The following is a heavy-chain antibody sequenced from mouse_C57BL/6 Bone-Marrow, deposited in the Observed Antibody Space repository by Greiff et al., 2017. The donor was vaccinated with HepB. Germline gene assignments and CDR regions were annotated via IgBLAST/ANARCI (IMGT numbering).Heavy chain of an antibody. CDR2: IDPENGDT. J-gene: IGHJ3*01. Sequence: EVQGVESGAELVRPGASVKLSCTASGFNIKDDYMHWVKQRPEQGLEWIGWIDPENGDTEYASKFQGKATITADTSSNTAYLQLSSLTSEDTAVYYCTPDGTPVAYWGQGTLVTVSA. V-gene: IGHV14-4*01. CDR1: GFNIKDDY. D-gene: IGHD2-3*01. CDR3: TPDGTPVAY.